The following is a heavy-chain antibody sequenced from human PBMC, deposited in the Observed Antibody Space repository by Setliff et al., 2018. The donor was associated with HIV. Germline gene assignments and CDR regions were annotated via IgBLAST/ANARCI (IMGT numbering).Heavy chain of an antibody. D-gene: IGHD2-15*01. CDR3: ASLGYCSGVRCYQPSYYYYGLDV. CDR2: INHSGST. Sequence: SETLSLTCAVYGGSFSGYYWSWIRQPPGKGLEWIGEINHSGSTNYNASLKSQVTLSVDTSKKQFSLKLRSVTAADTAVYYCASLGYCSGVRCYQPSYYYYGLDVWGQGTTVTVSS. CDR1: GGSFSGYY. V-gene: IGHV4-34*01. J-gene: IGHJ6*02.